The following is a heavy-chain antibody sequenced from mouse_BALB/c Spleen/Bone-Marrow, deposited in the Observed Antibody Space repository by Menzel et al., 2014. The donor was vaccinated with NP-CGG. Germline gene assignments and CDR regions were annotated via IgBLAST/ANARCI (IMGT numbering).Heavy chain of an antibody. CDR2: INPSSGYT. D-gene: IGHD1-1*01. CDR1: GYTFTSHT. CDR3: ARESLYGSNYY. J-gene: IGHJ2*01. Sequence: VKLMESGAELARPGASVKMSCKASGYTFTSHTMHWVKQRPGQGLEWIGYINPSSGYTNYNQKFKDKATLTADKSSSTAYMQLSSLTSEDSAVYYCARESLYGSNYYWGQGTTLTVSS. V-gene: IGHV1-4*01.